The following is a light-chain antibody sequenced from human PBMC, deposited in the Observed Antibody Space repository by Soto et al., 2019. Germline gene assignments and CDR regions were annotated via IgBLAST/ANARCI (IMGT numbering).Light chain of an antibody. Sequence: TQMTQSPSTLSASVGDRVTITCRASQSISSWLAWYQQKPGKAPKLLSYDASSLESGVPSRFSGSGSGTEFTLTISSLQPDDFATYCCQQYNSYPWTFGQGTKVDIK. CDR1: QSISSW. CDR3: QQYNSYPWT. V-gene: IGKV1-5*01. CDR2: DAS. J-gene: IGKJ1*01.